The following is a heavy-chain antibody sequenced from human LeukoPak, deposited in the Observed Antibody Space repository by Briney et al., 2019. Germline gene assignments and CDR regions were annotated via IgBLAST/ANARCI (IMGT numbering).Heavy chain of an antibody. CDR3: ARAAGIELGYCSSTSCYTFDY. Sequence: SETLSLTCTVSGGSISSYYWSWIRQPAGKGLEWIGRIYTSGSTNYNPSLKSRVTMSVDTSKNQFSLKLSSVTAADTAVYYCARAAGIELGYCSSTSCYTFDYWGQGTLVTVSS. D-gene: IGHD2-2*02. J-gene: IGHJ4*02. CDR2: IYTSGST. V-gene: IGHV4-4*07. CDR1: GGSISSYY.